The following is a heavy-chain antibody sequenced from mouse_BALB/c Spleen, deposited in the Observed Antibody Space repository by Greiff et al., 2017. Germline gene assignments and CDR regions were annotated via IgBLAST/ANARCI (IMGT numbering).Heavy chain of an antibody. D-gene: IGHD1-2*01. CDR2: IDPENGNT. CDR1: GFNIKDYY. V-gene: IGHV14-1*02. CDR3: ARGGGYGFDY. Sequence: VQLQQSGAELVRPGALVKLSCKASGFNIKDYYIHWVKQRPEQGLEWIGWIDPENGNTIYDPKFQGKASITADTSSNTAYLQLSSLTSEDTAVYYCARGGGYGFDYWGQGTTLTVSS. J-gene: IGHJ2*01.